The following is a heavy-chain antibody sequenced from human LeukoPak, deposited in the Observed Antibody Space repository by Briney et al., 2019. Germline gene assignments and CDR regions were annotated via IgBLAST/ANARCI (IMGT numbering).Heavy chain of an antibody. D-gene: IGHD6-13*01. CDR3: ARDSVYSSSWYDPFDP. V-gene: IGHV3-7*01. Sequence: GGSLRLSCAASGFTFSSYWMSWVRQAPGKGLEWVANIKQDGSEKYYVDSVKGRFTISRDNAKNSLYLQMNSLRAEDTAVYYCARDSVYSSSWYDPFDPWGQGTLVTVSS. J-gene: IGHJ5*02. CDR2: IKQDGSEK. CDR1: GFTFSSYW.